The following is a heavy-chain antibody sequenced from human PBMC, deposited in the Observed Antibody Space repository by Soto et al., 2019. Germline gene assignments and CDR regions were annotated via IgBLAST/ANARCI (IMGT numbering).Heavy chain of an antibody. CDR1: GYTFTGYY. CDR3: ARRTIFGVAYYFDY. D-gene: IGHD3-3*01. J-gene: IGHJ4*02. CDR2: INPNSGGT. Sequence: ASVKVSCKASGYTFTGYYMHWVRQAPGQGLEWMGWINPNSGGTNYAQKFQGRVTMTRDTSTSTAYMELSRLRSDDTAVYYCARRTIFGVAYYFDYWGQGTLVTVSS. V-gene: IGHV1-2*02.